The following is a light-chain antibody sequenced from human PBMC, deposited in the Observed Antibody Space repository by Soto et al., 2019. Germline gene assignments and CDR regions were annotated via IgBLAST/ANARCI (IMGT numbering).Light chain of an antibody. CDR1: SSHVGGYNY. J-gene: IGLJ1*01. V-gene: IGLV2-14*01. CDR3: SSYTSNSTLYV. CDR2: EVS. Sequence: QSVLTQPASVSGSPGQSITISCTETSSHVGGYNYVSWYQQHPGKAPKLMIYEVSNRPSGVSNRFSGSKSGNTASLTISGLQAEDEADYYCSSYTSNSTLYVFGTGTKLTVL.